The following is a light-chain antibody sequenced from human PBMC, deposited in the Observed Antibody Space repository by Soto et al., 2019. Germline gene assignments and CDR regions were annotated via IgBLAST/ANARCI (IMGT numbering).Light chain of an antibody. CDR3: QQYGSSPTWT. CDR1: QSVAGAY. CDR2: GAS. J-gene: IGKJ1*01. Sequence: DIVMTQSPGTLSLSPGDRATLSYSASQSVAGAYVAWYKQRPGQAPRLLIYGASSRATGIPDRFSGSGSGTDFTLTISRLEPEDLAVYYCQQYGSSPTWTFGQGTKV. V-gene: IGKV3-20*01.